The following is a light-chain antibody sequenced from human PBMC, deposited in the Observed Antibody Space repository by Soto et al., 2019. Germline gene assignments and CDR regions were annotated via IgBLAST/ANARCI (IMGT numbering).Light chain of an antibody. J-gene: IGKJ4*01. CDR3: QQRFSWPPT. V-gene: IGKV3-11*01. CDR2: DTS. CDR1: QSVSRY. Sequence: EIGLTQSPATLSLSPGERATLSCRASQSVSRYLAWYQQKPGQAPRLAIHDTSTRATGVPDTFSGSGSGTKFTLTISSPEPEDFAMYYCQQRFSWPPTFGGGTHVEIK.